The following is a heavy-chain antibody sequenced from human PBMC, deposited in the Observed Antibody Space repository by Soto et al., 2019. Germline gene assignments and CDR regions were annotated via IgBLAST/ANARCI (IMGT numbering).Heavy chain of an antibody. Sequence: PSETLSLTCTVSGDSISSRDYYWGWIRLPPGKGLEWIGSIYYSGSTYYNSSLKSRVTISVDTSKNQCSLKLSSVTAADTAVYYCVGHGMSAALRIQHWGQGTPVTVSS. CDR2: IYYSGST. CDR1: GDSISSRDYY. CDR3: VGHGMSAALRIQH. D-gene: IGHD6-13*01. V-gene: IGHV4-39*01. J-gene: IGHJ1*01.